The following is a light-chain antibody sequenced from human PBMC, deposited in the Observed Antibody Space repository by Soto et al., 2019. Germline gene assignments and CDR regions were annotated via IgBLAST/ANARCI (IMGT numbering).Light chain of an antibody. CDR1: SSDVGGYHY. V-gene: IGLV2-14*03. Sequence: QSALTQPASVSGSPGQSITISCTGTSSDVGGYHYVSWYQLLPGKAPKLLIYSGDQRPSGVPDRFSGSKSGTSASLAISGRQSEDEADYYCAPWDDSRQGFVFGPGPKGTDL. CDR3: APWDDSRQGFV. J-gene: IGLJ1*01. CDR2: SGD.